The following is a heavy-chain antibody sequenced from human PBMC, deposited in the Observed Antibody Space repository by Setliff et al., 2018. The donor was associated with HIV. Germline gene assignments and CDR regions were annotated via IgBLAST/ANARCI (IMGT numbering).Heavy chain of an antibody. CDR3: AREGQWLDLGDAFDI. CDR2: INAANGNT. V-gene: IGHV1-3*01. D-gene: IGHD6-19*01. Sequence: ASVKVSCKASGYTFTTYAIHWVRQAPGQRLEWMGWINAANGNTKNSQKFQGRVTITRDTSATTAFMELSSLRSEDTAVYYCAREGQWLDLGDAFDIWGQGAGVTVSS. CDR1: GYTFTTYA. J-gene: IGHJ3*02.